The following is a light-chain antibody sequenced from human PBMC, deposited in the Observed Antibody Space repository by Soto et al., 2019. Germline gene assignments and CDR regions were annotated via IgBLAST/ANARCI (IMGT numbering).Light chain of an antibody. Sequence: QSVLTQPPSVSGAPGQRVTISCTGSSSNIGAGYDVHWYQQLPGTAPKLLIYGNSNRPSGVPDRFSGSKSGTSASLAITGLQAEDEADYCCQSYDSSLSGIVFGTGTKLTVL. CDR2: GNS. CDR3: QSYDSSLSGIV. J-gene: IGLJ1*01. CDR1: SSNIGAGYD. V-gene: IGLV1-40*01.